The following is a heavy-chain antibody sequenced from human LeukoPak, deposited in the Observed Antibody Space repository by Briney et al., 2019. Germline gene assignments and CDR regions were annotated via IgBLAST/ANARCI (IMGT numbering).Heavy chain of an antibody. CDR3: ARAQIDY. J-gene: IGHJ4*02. Sequence: GGSLRLSCAASGFTFSNYAMNWVRQAPGKGLEGVSGISGSGGSTYYADSVKGRFTISRDNAKNSLYLQMNSLRDEDTAVYYCARAQIDYWGQGTLVTVSS. V-gene: IGHV3-23*01. CDR2: ISGSGGST. CDR1: GFTFSNYA.